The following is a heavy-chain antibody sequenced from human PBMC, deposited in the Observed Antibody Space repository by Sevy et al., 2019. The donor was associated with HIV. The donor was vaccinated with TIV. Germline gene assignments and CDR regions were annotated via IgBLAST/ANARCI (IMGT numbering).Heavy chain of an antibody. CDR1: GGSFTSFV. CDR2: IVTSIGPA. V-gene: IGHV1-69*13. Sequence: ASVKVSCKASGGSFTSFVFNWVRLAPGQGLEWMGGIVTSIGPAKYAQKFQGRVTITADESTSTTYMELSSLRSEDTAIYYCARPQYDSTGYYPLYFYAMDVWGQGTTVTVSS. D-gene: IGHD3-22*01. CDR3: ARPQYDSTGYYPLYFYAMDV. J-gene: IGHJ6*02.